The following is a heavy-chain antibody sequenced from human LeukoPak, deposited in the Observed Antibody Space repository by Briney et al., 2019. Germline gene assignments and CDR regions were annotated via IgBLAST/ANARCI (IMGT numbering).Heavy chain of an antibody. Sequence: GGSLRLSCAASGFTFSDYYMSWIRQAPGKGLEWVSGISGSGSSTYYADSVKGRFTVSRDNSQNTLYLQMNSLRAEDTAIYYCAKVPYGSGNYWYFDLWGRGTLVTVSS. J-gene: IGHJ2*01. CDR1: GFTFSDYY. V-gene: IGHV3-23*01. D-gene: IGHD3-10*01. CDR2: ISGSGSST. CDR3: AKVPYGSGNYWYFDL.